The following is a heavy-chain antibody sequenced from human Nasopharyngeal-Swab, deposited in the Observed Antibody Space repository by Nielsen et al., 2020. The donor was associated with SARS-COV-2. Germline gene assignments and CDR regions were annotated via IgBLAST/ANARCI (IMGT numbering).Heavy chain of an antibody. CDR2: INHSGST. Sequence: RQAPGKGLEWIGEINHSGSTNYNPSLKSRVTISVDTSKNQFSLKLSSVTAADTAVYYCARGLYGDYQGFDYWGQGTLVTVSS. V-gene: IGHV4-34*01. D-gene: IGHD4-17*01. J-gene: IGHJ4*02. CDR3: ARGLYGDYQGFDY.